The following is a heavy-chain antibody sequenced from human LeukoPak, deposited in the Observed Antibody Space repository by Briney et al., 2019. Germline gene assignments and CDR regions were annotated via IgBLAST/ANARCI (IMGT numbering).Heavy chain of an antibody. J-gene: IGHJ3*02. Sequence: PGESLKISCKGSGYSFTSYCIGWVRQMPGKGLGWMGIIYPGDSDTRYSPSFQGQGTIPAHQSISPAYLQWSSLKASDTAMYYCARSSAYYDFWSGYRSHHAFDIWGQGTMVTVSS. V-gene: IGHV5-51*01. CDR3: ARSSAYYDFWSGYRSHHAFDI. CDR1: GYSFTSYC. D-gene: IGHD3-3*01. CDR2: IYPGDSDT.